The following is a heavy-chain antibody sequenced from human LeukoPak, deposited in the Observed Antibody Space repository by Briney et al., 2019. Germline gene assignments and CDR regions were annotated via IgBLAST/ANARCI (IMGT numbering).Heavy chain of an antibody. CDR3: ARDSGYCSGGSCYYFDY. Sequence: GGSLRLSCAASGFTFSSYAMPWVRQAPGKGLEWVAVISYDGSNKYYADSVKGRFTISRDNSKNTLYLQMNSLRAEDTAVYYCARDSGYCSGGSCYYFDYWGQGTLVTVSS. CDR2: ISYDGSNK. D-gene: IGHD2-15*01. J-gene: IGHJ4*02. V-gene: IGHV3-30-3*01. CDR1: GFTFSSYA.